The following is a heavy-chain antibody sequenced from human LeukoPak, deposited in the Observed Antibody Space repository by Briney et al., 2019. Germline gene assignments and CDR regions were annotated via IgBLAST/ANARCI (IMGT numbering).Heavy chain of an antibody. CDR2: IGINGGNT. Sequence: GGSLRLSCVASGFTFSNYALYWVRQAPGKGLEYVSGIGINGGNTFYANSVKGRFTISRDNSKNTLYLQMGSLRAEDMAVYYCARDPRRDYDILTGYYTVEAFDIWGQGTMVTVSS. V-gene: IGHV3-64*01. CDR3: ARDPRRDYDILTGYYTVEAFDI. D-gene: IGHD3-9*01. J-gene: IGHJ3*02. CDR1: GFTFSNYA.